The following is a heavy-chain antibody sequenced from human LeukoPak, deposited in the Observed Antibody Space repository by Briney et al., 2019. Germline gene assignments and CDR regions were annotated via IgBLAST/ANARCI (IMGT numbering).Heavy chain of an antibody. CDR3: AKDKGLKYMDV. J-gene: IGHJ6*03. D-gene: IGHD3/OR15-3a*01. V-gene: IGHV3-48*03. CDR1: GFTFSSYE. CDR2: ISSSGSTI. Sequence: GGSLRLSCAASGFTFSSYEMNWVRQAPGKGLEWVSYISSSGSTIYYADSVKGRFTISRDNSKNTLDLEMNSLRGEDTAVYYCAKDKGLKYMDVWGKGTTVTISS.